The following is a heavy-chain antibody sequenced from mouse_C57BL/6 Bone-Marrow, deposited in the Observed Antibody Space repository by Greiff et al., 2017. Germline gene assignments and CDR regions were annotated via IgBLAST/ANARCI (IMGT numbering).Heavy chain of an antibody. Sequence: EVKLVESGGGLVKPGGSLQLSCAASGFTFSSYALSWVRQPPEKRLEWVASISDGCSYTYYPDNVKGRFNISRNNAKNNLFLQMSHLKSEDTAMYYCAVDRGNYFGRSYYFDYWGQGTTLTVSA. CDR1: GFTFSSYA. V-gene: IGHV5-4*03. D-gene: IGHD1-1*01. CDR3: AVDRGNYFGRSYYFDY. J-gene: IGHJ2*01. CDR2: ISDGCSYT.